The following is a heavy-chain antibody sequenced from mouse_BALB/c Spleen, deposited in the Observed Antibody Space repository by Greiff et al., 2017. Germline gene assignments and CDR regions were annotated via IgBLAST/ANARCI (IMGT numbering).Heavy chain of an antibody. D-gene: IGHD2-2*01. J-gene: IGHJ2*01. CDR3: ARHEGLRLGAYYFDY. CDR1: GFTFSSYT. CDR2: ISNGGGST. V-gene: IGHV5-12-2*01. Sequence: EVKVEESGGGLVQPGGSLKLSCAASGFTFSSYTMSWVRQTPEKRLEWVAYISNGGGSTYYPDTVKGRFTISRDNAKNTLYLQMSSLKSEDTAMYYCARHEGLRLGAYYFDYWGQGTTLTVSS.